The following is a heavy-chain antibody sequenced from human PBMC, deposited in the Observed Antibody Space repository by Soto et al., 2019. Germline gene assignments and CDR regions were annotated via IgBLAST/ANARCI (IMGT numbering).Heavy chain of an antibody. J-gene: IGHJ4*02. CDR3: ARGWDTAMV. D-gene: IGHD5-18*01. V-gene: IGHV4-59*01. CDR2: THYSGST. CDR1: GGSISSYY. Sequence: SETLSLTCTVSGGSISSYYWSWIRQPPGKGLEWIGYTHYSGSTNYNPSLKSRVTISVDTSKNQFSLKLSSVTAADTAVYYCARGWDTAMVWGQGTLVTVSS.